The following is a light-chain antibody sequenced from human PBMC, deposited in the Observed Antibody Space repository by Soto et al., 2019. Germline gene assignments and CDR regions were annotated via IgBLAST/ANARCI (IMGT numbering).Light chain of an antibody. CDR1: QNIKNY. CDR3: QQSLSAPLT. V-gene: IGKV1-39*01. Sequence: DIQMTQSPSSLPASVGDRVTITCRASQNIKNYLNWYQQKPGKAPKLLIYAASSLQSGVPLTFSGSGSGTDYTLTISSLQPEDSAIYFCQQSLSAPLTFGGGTKVEIK. J-gene: IGKJ4*01. CDR2: AAS.